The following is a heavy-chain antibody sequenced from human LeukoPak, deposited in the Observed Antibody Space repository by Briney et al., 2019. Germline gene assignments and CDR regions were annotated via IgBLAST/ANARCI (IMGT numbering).Heavy chain of an antibody. V-gene: IGHV3-21*01. CDR1: GFTFSSYG. CDR2: ISAGGDFV. J-gene: IGHJ4*02. CDR3: ASGGSLDY. Sequence: GGSLRLSCAASGFTFSSYGMHWVRQAPGKGLEWVSSISAGGDFVYYGDSVKGRFTMSRDNAKNSLHLQMNSLRAEDTAVYYCASGGSLDYWGQGTLVTVSS. D-gene: IGHD3-16*01.